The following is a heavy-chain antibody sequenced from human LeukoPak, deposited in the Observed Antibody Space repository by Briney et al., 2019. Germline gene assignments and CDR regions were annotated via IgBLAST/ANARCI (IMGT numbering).Heavy chain of an antibody. V-gene: IGHV3-43*01. J-gene: IGHJ1*01. CDR3: AKNGQNKQFVNFQH. CDR1: GFTFDDYT. Sequence: PGGSLRLSCAASGFTFDDYTMHWVRQAPGKGLEWVSLISWDGGSTYYADSVKGRFTISRDNSKNSLYLQMNSLRTEDTALYYCAKNGQNKQFVNFQHWGQGTLVTVSS. CDR2: ISWDGGST. D-gene: IGHD6-6*01.